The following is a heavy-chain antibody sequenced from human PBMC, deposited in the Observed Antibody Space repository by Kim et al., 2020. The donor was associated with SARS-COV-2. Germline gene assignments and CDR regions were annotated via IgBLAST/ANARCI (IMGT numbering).Heavy chain of an antibody. CDR3: ARSAYGSGTYYYYYYGMDV. V-gene: IGHV3-48*02. J-gene: IGHJ6*02. CDR1: GFTLTSYS. CDR2: IGRSGNTI. Sequence: GGSLRLSCAASGFTLTSYSMNWVRQAPGKGLEWVSYIGRSGNTIYYADSVEGRFIISKDNAKNSVYLQMSNLRDEDTAVYFCARSAYGSGTYYYYYYGMDVCGQGTTVTVSS. D-gene: IGHD3-10*01.